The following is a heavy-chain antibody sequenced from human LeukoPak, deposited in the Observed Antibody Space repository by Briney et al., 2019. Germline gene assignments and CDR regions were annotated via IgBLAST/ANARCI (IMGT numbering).Heavy chain of an antibody. D-gene: IGHD1-26*01. J-gene: IGHJ4*02. CDR2: IRSKANSYAT. CDR3: TRVGATFLDY. CDR1: GFTFSGSA. V-gene: IGHV3-73*01. Sequence: GGSLRLSCAASGFTFSGSAMYWVRQASGKGLEWVGRIRSKANSYATAYAASVKGRFTISRDDSKNTAYLQMNSLKTEDTAVYYCTRVGATFLDYWGQGTLVTVSS.